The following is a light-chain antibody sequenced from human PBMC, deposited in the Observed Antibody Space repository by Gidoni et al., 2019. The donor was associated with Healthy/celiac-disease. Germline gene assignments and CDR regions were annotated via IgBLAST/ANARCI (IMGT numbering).Light chain of an antibody. Sequence: EIVLTQSPGTLSLSPGERATLSCRASQSVSSCYLAWYQQKPCQAPRLLIYGASISATGIPDRCSGSGSVTDFTLTISRLEPEDSAVYYCQQYGSSPPWTFGQGTKVEIK. J-gene: IGKJ1*01. V-gene: IGKV3-20*01. CDR1: QSVSSCY. CDR3: QQYGSSPPWT. CDR2: GAS.